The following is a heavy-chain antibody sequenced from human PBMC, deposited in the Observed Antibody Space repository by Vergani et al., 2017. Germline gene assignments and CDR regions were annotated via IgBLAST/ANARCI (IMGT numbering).Heavy chain of an antibody. D-gene: IGHD2-2*01. J-gene: IGHJ3*02. V-gene: IGHV3-48*02. Sequence: EVQLVESGGGLVQPGGSLRLSCAASGFTFSSYSMNWVRQAPGKGLEWVSYISSSSSTIYYADSVKGRFTISRDNAKNSLYLQMNSLRDEDTAVYYCARGGFKYCSSTSCYHAFDIWGQGTMVTVSS. CDR3: ARGGFKYCSSTSCYHAFDI. CDR2: ISSSSSTI. CDR1: GFTFSSYS.